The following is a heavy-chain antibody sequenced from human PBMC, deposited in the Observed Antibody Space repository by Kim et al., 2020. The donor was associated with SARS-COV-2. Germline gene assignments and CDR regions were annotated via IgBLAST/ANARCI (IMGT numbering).Heavy chain of an antibody. Sequence: ASVKVSCKASGYTFTSYDINWVRQATGQGLEWMGWMNPNSGNTVYAQKLQGRVTMTRNTSISTAYMELSSLRSEDTAVYYCARALRDIVVVVAAAFYYDYIDIRGNRNTFTVSS. CDR2: MNPNSGNT. CDR3: ARALRDIVVVVAAAFYYDYIDI. J-gene: IGHJ6*03. CDR1: GYTFTSYD. D-gene: IGHD2-15*01. V-gene: IGHV1-8*01.